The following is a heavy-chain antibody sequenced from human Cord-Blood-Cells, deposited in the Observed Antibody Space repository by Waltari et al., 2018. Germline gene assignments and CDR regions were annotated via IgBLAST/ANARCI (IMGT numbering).Heavy chain of an antibody. D-gene: IGHD5-18*01. CDR2: IDRDVSYT. CDR1: GYSFTSYW. J-gene: IGHJ4*02. CDR3: ARQLSTAMVDY. V-gene: IGHV5-51*01. Sequence: EVQLVQSGAEVKKPGESLKISCKGSGYSFTSYWIGWVRQMPGKGLEWVWIIDRDVSYTRYSPSFQGQVTSSADKSISTAYLQWSSLKASDTAMYYCARQLSTAMVDYWGQGTLVTVSS.